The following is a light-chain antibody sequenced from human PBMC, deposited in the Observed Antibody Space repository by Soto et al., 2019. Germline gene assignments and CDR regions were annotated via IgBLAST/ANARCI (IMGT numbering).Light chain of an antibody. CDR2: EVS. CDR1: SSDVGGYNY. Sequence: QSALTQPPSASGSPGQSVTISCTGTSSDVGGYNYVSWYQQHPGKAPKLMIYEVSKRPSGVPDRFSGSKSGNTASLTVSGLQAEDEADYYCSSYGGSNNFARVFGGGTKLTVL. CDR3: SSYGGSNNFARV. V-gene: IGLV2-8*01. J-gene: IGLJ2*01.